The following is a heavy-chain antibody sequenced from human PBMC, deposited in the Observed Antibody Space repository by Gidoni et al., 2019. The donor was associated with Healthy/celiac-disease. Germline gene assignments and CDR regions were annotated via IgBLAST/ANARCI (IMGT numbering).Heavy chain of an antibody. J-gene: IGHJ3*02. CDR2: IIPILGIA. Sequence: QVQLGQSGAEVKTPASSVRVSCTASGGTFSRYTISCVRQDPGQGFEWMGRIIPILGIANYAQKFQGRVTITADKSTSTAYMELSSLRSEDTAVYYCARELYSSSWYSAFDIWGQGTMVTVSS. CDR3: ARELYSSSWYSAFDI. CDR1: GGTFSRYT. V-gene: IGHV1-69*08. D-gene: IGHD6-13*01.